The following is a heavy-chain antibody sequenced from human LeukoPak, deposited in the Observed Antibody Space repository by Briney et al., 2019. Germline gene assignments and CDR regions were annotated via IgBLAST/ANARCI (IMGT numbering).Heavy chain of an antibody. CDR1: GFTFSSYW. CDR3: ARVKWGDGYNTIYYYYYMDV. CDR2: IKQDGSEK. J-gene: IGHJ6*03. D-gene: IGHD5-24*01. Sequence: GGSLRLSCAASGFTFSSYWMSWVRQAPGKGLEWVANIKQDGSEKYYVDSVKGRFTISRDNAKNSLYLQMNSLRAEDTAVYYCARVKWGDGYNTIYYYYYMDVWGKGTTVTVSS. V-gene: IGHV3-7*01.